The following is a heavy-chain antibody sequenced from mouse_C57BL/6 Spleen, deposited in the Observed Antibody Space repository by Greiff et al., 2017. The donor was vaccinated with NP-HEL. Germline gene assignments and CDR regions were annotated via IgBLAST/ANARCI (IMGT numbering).Heavy chain of an antibody. CDR1: GYTFTSYW. CDR2: INPSNGGT. D-gene: IGHD6-1*01. Sequence: QVQLQQPGTELVKPGASVKLSCKASGYTFTSYWLHWVKQRPGQGLEWIGNINPSNGGTNYIEKFKSKATLTVDKSSSTAYMQLSGLTSEDSAVYYCARWGATRGFAYWGQGTLVTVSA. CDR3: ARWGATRGFAY. V-gene: IGHV1-53*01. J-gene: IGHJ3*01.